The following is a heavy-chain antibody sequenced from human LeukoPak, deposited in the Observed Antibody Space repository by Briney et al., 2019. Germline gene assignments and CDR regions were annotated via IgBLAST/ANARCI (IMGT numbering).Heavy chain of an antibody. CDR3: ARFHVDTAMVDY. CDR1: GGTFISYA. CDR2: IIPIFGTA. J-gene: IGHJ4*02. V-gene: IGHV1-69*13. Sequence: SVKVSCKASGGTFISYAISWVRQAPGQGLEWMGGIIPIFGTANYAQKFQGRVTITADESTSTAYMELSSLRSEDTAVYYCARFHVDTAMVDYWGQGTLVTVSS. D-gene: IGHD5-18*01.